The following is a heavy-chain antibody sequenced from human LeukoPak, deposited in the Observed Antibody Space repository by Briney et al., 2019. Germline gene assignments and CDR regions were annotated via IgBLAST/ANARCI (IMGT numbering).Heavy chain of an antibody. J-gene: IGHJ6*04. CDR1: GFTFSSYG. V-gene: IGHV3-30*18. Sequence: GGSLRLSCAASGFTFSSYGMHWVRQAPGKGLEWVAVISYDGSNKYYADSVKGRFTISRDNSKNTLYLQMNSLRAEDTAVYYCAKCIVPERFYSMDVWGKGTTVTVSS. CDR3: AKCIVPERFYSMDV. D-gene: IGHD2-2*01. CDR2: ISYDGSNK.